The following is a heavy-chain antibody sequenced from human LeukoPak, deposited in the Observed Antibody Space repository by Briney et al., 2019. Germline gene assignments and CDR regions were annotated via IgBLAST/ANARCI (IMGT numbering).Heavy chain of an antibody. Sequence: GGSLRLSCAASGFTFSSYAMTWVRQAPGKGLEWVSVISSSGGTTYYSDSVKGRFIISRDNSKNTLYLQMNSLRAEDTAVYYCAKAGIAVPATPEYCGQGTQVTVSS. J-gene: IGHJ4*02. D-gene: IGHD6-19*01. V-gene: IGHV3-23*01. CDR1: GFTFSSYA. CDR2: ISSSGGTT. CDR3: AKAGIAVPATPEY.